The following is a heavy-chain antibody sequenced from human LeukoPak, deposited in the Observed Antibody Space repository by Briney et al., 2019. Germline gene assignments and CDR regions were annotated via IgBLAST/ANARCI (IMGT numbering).Heavy chain of an antibody. Sequence: ASVKVSCKASGYTFTGYYMHWVRQAPGQGLEWMGWINPNSGGTNYAQKFQGRVTMTRDTSISTAYMELSRLRSDDTAVYYCASAGGNTRYYYYYYYMDVWGKGTTVTVSS. CDR1: GYTFTGYY. CDR2: INPNSGGT. D-gene: IGHD3-10*01. CDR3: ASAGGNTRYYYYYYYMDV. V-gene: IGHV1-2*02. J-gene: IGHJ6*03.